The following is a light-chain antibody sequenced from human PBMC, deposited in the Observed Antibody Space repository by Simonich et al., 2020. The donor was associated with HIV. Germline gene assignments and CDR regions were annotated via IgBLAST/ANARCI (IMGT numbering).Light chain of an antibody. V-gene: IGKV4-1*01. J-gene: IGKJ3*01. CDR1: QSVLYSSNDKTY. CDR3: QQYYSTPFT. CDR2: WAS. Sequence: DIVMTQSPDSLAVSLGERATINCKSSQSVLYSSNDKTYLARYQQKPGQPPKLLIYWASTRESGVPDRFSGSGSGTDFTLTISSLQAEDVAVYYCQQYYSTPFTFGPGTKVDIK.